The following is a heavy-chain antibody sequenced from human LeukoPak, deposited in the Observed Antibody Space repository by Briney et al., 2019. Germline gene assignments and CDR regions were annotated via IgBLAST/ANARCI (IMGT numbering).Heavy chain of an antibody. CDR3: ARDGGRREDH. CDR2: IIQDGSAK. D-gene: IGHD3-16*01. V-gene: IGHV3-7*01. CDR1: GFRFSDHW. J-gene: IGHJ4*02. Sequence: GGSLRLSCAASGFRFSDHWMTWVRQAPGKGLEWVANIIQDGSAKYYAGSVKGRFTISRDNAKSSLDLQMNSLRTEDTAVYYCARDGGRREDHWGQGTLVTVSS.